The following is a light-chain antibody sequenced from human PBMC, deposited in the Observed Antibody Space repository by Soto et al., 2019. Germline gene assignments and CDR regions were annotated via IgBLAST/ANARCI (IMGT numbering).Light chain of an antibody. CDR2: EVV. Sequence: QSALTQPPSASGSPGQSVTISCTGTKNDIGVYDFVSWYQHHPGKAPRLIIYEVVQRPSGVPNRFSGSKSGNTASLTISGLQAEDEADYYCSSYTNSSTLVVFGGGTKLTVL. J-gene: IGLJ2*01. CDR3: SSYTNSSTLVV. V-gene: IGLV2-8*01. CDR1: KNDIGVYDF.